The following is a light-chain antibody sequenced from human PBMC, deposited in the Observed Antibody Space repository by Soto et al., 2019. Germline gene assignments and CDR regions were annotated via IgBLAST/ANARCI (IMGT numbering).Light chain of an antibody. CDR1: QSVSSDF. V-gene: IGKV3-20*01. CDR2: GVS. J-gene: IGKJ4*01. CDR3: QHYGTSLT. Sequence: EIVLTQSPGTLSMSPGERATLSCRASQSVSSDFLAWYHQKPGQAPRLLIYGVSRRATGIPERFSGSGSGTDFTLTISRLEPEDFAVYYCQHYGTSLTFGGGTKMEIK.